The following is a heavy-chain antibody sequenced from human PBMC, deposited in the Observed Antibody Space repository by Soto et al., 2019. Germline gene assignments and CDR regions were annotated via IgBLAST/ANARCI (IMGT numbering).Heavy chain of an antibody. D-gene: IGHD6-25*01. CDR1: GYSFTNYG. V-gene: IGHV1-18*01. CDR3: ARDWSSPSGGIDY. CDR2: ISPYSGNT. Sequence: QVQLVQSGDEVKKPGASVKVSCKTSGYSFTNYGISWVRQAPGQGLECMGWISPYSGNTNHAQKFQGRVTLTTDTSTSTAYMELRSLTSDDTAVYYCARDWSSPSGGIDYWGQGTLVTVSS. J-gene: IGHJ4*02.